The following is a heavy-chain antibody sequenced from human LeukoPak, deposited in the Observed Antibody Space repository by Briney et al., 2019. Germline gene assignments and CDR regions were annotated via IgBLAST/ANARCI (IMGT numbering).Heavy chain of an antibody. V-gene: IGHV3-21*01. J-gene: IGHJ4*02. D-gene: IGHD2-21*02. CDR3: ARVSGDGNFDY. Sequence: GGSLRLSCAASGFTFSSYSMNWVRQAPGKGLEWVSSISSSSSYIYYAGSVKGRFTISRDNAKNSLYLQMNSLRAEDTAVYYCARVSGDGNFDYWSQGTLVTVSS. CDR2: ISSSSSYI. CDR1: GFTFSSYS.